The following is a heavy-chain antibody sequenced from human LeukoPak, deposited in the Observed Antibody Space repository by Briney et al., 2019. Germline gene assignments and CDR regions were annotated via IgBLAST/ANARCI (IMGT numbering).Heavy chain of an antibody. D-gene: IGHD3-10*01. CDR3: ANLIRQEGSPSNNYFDY. CDR2: IIPIFGTA. J-gene: IGHJ4*02. CDR1: GGTFSSYA. V-gene: IGHV1-69*13. Sequence: SVKVSCKASGGTFSSYAISWVRQAPGQGLEWMGGIIPIFGTANYAQKFQGRVTITADESTSTAYMELSSLRSEDTAVYYCANLIRQEGSPSNNYFDYWGQGTLVTISS.